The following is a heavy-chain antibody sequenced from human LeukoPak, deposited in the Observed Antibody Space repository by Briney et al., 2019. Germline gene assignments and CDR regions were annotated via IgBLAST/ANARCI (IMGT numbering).Heavy chain of an antibody. CDR3: NAYCGGDCYPGDAFDI. V-gene: IGHV3-7*01. J-gene: IGHJ3*02. CDR1: GFTFSSYW. D-gene: IGHD2-21*02. CDR2: IKQDGSEK. Sequence: GGSLRLSCAASGFTFSSYWMSWVRQAPGKGLEWVANIKQDGSEKYYVDSVKGRFTISRDNAKNSLYLQMNSLRAEDTAVYYCNAYCGGDCYPGDAFDIWGQGTMVTVSS.